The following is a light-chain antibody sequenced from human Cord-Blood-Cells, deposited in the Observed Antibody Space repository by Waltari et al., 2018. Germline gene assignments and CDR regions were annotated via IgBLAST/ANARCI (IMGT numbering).Light chain of an antibody. CDR1: SSDVGSYNL. CDR3: CSYAGSSTL. CDR2: EGS. V-gene: IGLV2-23*01. J-gene: IGLJ3*02. Sequence: QSALTQPASVSGSPGQSITISCTGTSSDVGSYNLVSWYQQHPGKAPKLIIYEGSKRPSGVSNRFSGSKSGSTASLTISGLQAEDEADYYCCSYAGSSTLFGGGTKLTVL.